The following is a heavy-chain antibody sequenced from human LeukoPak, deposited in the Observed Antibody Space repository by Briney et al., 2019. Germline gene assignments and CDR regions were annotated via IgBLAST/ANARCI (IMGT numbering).Heavy chain of an antibody. CDR2: IYSGGST. V-gene: IGHV3-66*01. CDR3: ARDNDYALGYFDY. J-gene: IGHJ4*02. D-gene: IGHD4-17*01. CDR1: GFTVSSNY. Sequence: GGSLRLSCAASGFTVSSNYMSWVRQAPGKGLEWVSVIYSGGSTYYADSVKGRFTISRDNSKNTLYLQMNSLRAEDTAVYYCARDNDYALGYFDYWGQGTLGTVSS.